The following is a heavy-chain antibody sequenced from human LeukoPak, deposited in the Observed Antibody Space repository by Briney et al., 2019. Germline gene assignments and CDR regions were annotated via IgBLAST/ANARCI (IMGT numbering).Heavy chain of an antibody. D-gene: IGHD3-16*01. CDR3: AKDTFRLGSNAFDI. V-gene: IGHV3-74*01. Sequence: GGSLRLSCAASGFTFSSYWMHWVRQAPGKGLVWVSRINSDGSSTSYADSVKGRFTISRDNAKNSLYLQMNSLRAEDTALYYCAKDTFRLGSNAFDIWGQGTMVTVSS. CDR2: INSDGSST. J-gene: IGHJ3*02. CDR1: GFTFSSYW.